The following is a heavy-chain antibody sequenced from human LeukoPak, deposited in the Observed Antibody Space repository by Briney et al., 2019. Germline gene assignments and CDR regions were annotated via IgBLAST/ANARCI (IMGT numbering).Heavy chain of an antibody. D-gene: IGHD4-11*01. CDR1: GFTFSSYG. V-gene: IGHV3-30*02. Sequence: GGSLRLSCAASGFTFSSYGMHWVRQAPGKGLEWVAFIRYDGSNKYYADSVKGRFTISRDNSKNTLYLQMNSLRAEDTAVYYCAKAKHSNYYYYYYMDVWGKGTTVTVSS. J-gene: IGHJ6*03. CDR2: IRYDGSNK. CDR3: AKAKHSNYYYYYYMDV.